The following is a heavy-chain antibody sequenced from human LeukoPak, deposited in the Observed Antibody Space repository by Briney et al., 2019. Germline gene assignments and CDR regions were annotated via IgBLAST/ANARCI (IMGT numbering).Heavy chain of an antibody. CDR1: GGSFSDYY. J-gene: IGHJ4*02. D-gene: IGHD2-8*01. Sequence: PSETLSLTCAVYGGSFSDYYWSWIRQPPGKGLEWIGEINHSGSTNYNPSLKSRVTISVDTSKKQFSLTLRSVTAADTAVYYCASVPFRDGHLPNYFDYWGQGTLVTVSS. CDR3: ASVPFRDGHLPNYFDY. V-gene: IGHV4-34*01. CDR2: INHSGST.